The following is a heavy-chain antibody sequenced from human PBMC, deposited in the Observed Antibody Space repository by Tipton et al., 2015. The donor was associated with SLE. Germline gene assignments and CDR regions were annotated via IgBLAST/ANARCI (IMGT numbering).Heavy chain of an antibody. CDR2: IYYSGST. V-gene: IGHV4-39*07. CDR3: ARHEWLVGATKENYFDY. J-gene: IGHJ4*02. Sequence: TLSLTCTVSGGSISSSSYYWGWIRQPPGKGLKWIGSIYYSGSTYYNPSLKSRVTISVDTSKNQFSLKLSSVTAADTAVYYCARHEWLVGATKENYFDYWGQGTLVTVSS. D-gene: IGHD1-26*01. CDR1: GGSISSSSYY.